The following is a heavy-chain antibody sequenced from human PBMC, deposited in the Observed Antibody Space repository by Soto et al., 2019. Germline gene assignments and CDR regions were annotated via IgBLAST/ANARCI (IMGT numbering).Heavy chain of an antibody. V-gene: IGHV3-30*18. CDR1: GFTFSRYG. CDR3: AKETIQVGGPNYFDY. Sequence: GGSLRLSCEASGFTFSRYGMHWVRQAPGMGLEWVAVISWDGRGQYYGDSVRGRFTISRDNSQSTLYLQMNSLRTEDTGIYYCAKETIQVGGPNYFDYWGQGVPVTVSS. CDR2: ISWDGRGQ. J-gene: IGHJ4*02. D-gene: IGHD1-1*01.